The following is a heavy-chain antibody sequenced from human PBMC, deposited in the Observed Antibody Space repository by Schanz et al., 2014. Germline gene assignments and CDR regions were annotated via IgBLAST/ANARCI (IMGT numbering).Heavy chain of an antibody. V-gene: IGHV3-23*01. CDR2: ISASGGTT. CDR3: AKTPREYCNYDNCPNWFDS. CDR1: GFTFSAYA. J-gene: IGHJ5*01. Sequence: EVQLLESGGGLVQPGGSLRLSCAASGFTFSAYAMTWVRQIPGKGLEWVSAISASGGTTYYADSVKGRFTISRDNSKTTPYLQMNSLRAEDTAVYYCAKTPREYCNYDNCPNWFDSWGQGTLVTASS. D-gene: IGHD2-15*01.